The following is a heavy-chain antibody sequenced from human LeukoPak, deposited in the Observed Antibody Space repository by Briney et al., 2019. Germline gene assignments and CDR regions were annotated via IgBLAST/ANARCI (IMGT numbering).Heavy chain of an antibody. J-gene: IGHJ4*02. CDR2: INPNRGGT. CDR1: GNTFTAFY. D-gene: IGHD4-17*01. V-gene: IGHV1-2*02. Sequence: ASVKVSCQASGNTFTAFYIHWLRQAPGQGLEWMGWINPNRGGTKYAQKFQGRVTMTRDTSISTAYMDLSGLTSDDTAIYYCARYRTSVFDYYGDYPTPLDFWGQGTLVTVSS. CDR3: ARYRTSVFDYYGDYPTPLDF.